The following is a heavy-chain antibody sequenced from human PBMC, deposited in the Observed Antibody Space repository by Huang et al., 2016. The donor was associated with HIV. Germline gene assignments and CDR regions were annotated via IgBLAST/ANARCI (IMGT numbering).Heavy chain of an antibody. D-gene: IGHD6-6*01. CDR3: ARRFSSSSGYFDY. J-gene: IGHJ4*02. Sequence: VQLVQSGAEVKKPGESLKISCKGSGYSFSSYWIAWVRQMPGKGLEWLGIIFPGDSDTTYGPSLEGQVTISADKAIGTAYLQWSSLKASDTAMYYCARRFSSSSGYFDYWGQGSLVTVSS. CDR1: GYSFSSYW. CDR2: IFPGDSDT. V-gene: IGHV5-51*01.